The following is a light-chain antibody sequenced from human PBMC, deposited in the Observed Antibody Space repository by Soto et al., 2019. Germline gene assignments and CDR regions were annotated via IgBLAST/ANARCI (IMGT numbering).Light chain of an antibody. CDR3: YSFTSSNTYV. J-gene: IGLJ1*01. V-gene: IGLV2-18*02. CDR2: EVS. Sequence: QSVLTQPPSVSGSPGQSVTISCSGTSSDVGSYSRVSWYQQAPGTAPKVMIYEVSNRPSGVPDRFSGSKSGNTASLTVSGLQPEDEADYYCYSFTSSNTYVFGTGTKVTDL. CDR1: SSDVGSYSR.